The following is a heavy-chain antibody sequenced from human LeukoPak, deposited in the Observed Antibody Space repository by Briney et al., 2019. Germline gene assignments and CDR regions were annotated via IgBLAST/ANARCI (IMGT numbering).Heavy chain of an antibody. J-gene: IGHJ4*02. Sequence: SETLSLTCTVSGGSISNYYWSWIRRPPGKGLEWIGYIYYSGSTNYNPSLKSRVTISVDTSMNQFSLKLSSVTAADTAVYYCARGANSFDYGGQGTLVTVSS. V-gene: IGHV4-59*01. CDR3: ARGANSFDY. CDR1: GGSISNYY. D-gene: IGHD4/OR15-4a*01. CDR2: IYYSGST.